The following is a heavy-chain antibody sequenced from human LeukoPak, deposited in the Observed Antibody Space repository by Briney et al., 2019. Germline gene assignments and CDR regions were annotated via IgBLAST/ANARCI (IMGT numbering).Heavy chain of an antibody. D-gene: IGHD3-22*01. Sequence: GGSLRLSCAASGFTFGSYGMSWVRQARGKGLEWASFITPNADRTSYADSVEGRFTISRDNPRNTLYMQMNSLRDEDTALYYCAIMHGYYDGSGYWVQWGQGTLVTVSS. J-gene: IGHJ1*01. CDR1: GFTFGSYG. V-gene: IGHV3-23*01. CDR3: AIMHGYYDGSGYWVQ. CDR2: ITPNADRT.